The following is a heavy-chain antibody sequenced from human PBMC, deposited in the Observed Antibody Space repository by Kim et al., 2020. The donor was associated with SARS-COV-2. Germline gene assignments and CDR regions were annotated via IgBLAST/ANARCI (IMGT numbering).Heavy chain of an antibody. J-gene: IGHJ6*03. CDR3: AGELPYRYYMDV. CDR2: MNPNSGHT. CDR1: ANTFTDYD. Sequence: ASVKVSCKASANTFTDYDINWVRQAAGQGLEWMGWMNPNSGHTVYAQKFQGRVARTSDTSMSTAYMELSGLNSDDTAVYFCAGELPYRYYMDVWGTGTTV. V-gene: IGHV1-8*01. D-gene: IGHD2-21*01.